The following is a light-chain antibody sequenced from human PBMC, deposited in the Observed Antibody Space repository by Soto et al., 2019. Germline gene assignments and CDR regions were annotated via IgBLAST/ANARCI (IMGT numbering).Light chain of an antibody. CDR3: SSYTSGSTFAV. Sequence: QSVLTQPASVSGSPGQSITISCTGTSSDVGGYNLVSWYQHHPGKAPKLMIYDVSNRPSGVSNRFSGSKSGNTASLTISGLQAEDEADYYCSSYTSGSTFAVFGGGTKLTVL. J-gene: IGLJ2*01. CDR1: SSDVGGYNL. V-gene: IGLV2-14*03. CDR2: DVS.